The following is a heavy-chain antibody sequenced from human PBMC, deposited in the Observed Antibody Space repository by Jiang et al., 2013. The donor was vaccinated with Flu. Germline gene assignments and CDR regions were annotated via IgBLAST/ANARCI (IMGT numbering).Heavy chain of an antibody. CDR3: ARRNHGSYFDY. D-gene: IGHD1-14*01. CDR1: GFTFSSYG. CDR2: IWYDGSNK. V-gene: IGHV3-33*01. J-gene: IGHJ4*02. Sequence: VQLVESGGGVVQPGRSLRLSCAASGFTFSSYGMHWVRQAPGKGLEWVAVIWYDGSNKYYADSVKGRFTISRDNSKNTLYLQMNSLRAEDTAVYYCARRNHGSYFDYWGQGTLVTVSS.